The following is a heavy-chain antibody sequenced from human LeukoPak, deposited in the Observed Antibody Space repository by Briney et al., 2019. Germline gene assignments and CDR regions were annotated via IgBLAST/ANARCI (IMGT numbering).Heavy chain of an antibody. J-gene: IGHJ4*02. CDR3: AKGIVGADTYYFDY. V-gene: IGHV3-23*01. D-gene: IGHD1-26*01. CDR1: GFTFSRYG. Sequence: PGRSLRLSCAASGFTFSRYGMHWVRQAPGKGLEWVSAISGSGGSTYYADSVKGRFTISRDNSKNTLYLQMNSLRAEDTAVYYCAKGIVGADTYYFDYWGQGTLVTVSS. CDR2: ISGSGGST.